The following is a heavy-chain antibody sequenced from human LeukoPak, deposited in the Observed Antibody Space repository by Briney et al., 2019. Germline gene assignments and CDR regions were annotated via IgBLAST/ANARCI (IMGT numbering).Heavy chain of an antibody. V-gene: IGHV3-33*01. CDR1: GFTFSSYG. CDR2: IWYDGSNK. CDR3: ARVGYCSGGSCYLYYYYGMDV. J-gene: IGHJ6*02. Sequence: GGSLRLSCAASGFTFSSYGMHWVRQAPGKGLEWVAVIWYDGSNKYYADSVKGRFTISRDNSKNTLYLQMNSLRAGDTAVYYCARVGYCSGGSCYLYYYYGMDVWGQGTTVTVSS. D-gene: IGHD2-15*01.